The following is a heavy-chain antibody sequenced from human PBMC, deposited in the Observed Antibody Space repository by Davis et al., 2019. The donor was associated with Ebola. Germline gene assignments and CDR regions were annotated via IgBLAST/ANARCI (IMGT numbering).Heavy chain of an antibody. CDR2: ISGSGNTI. Sequence: GGSLRLSCAASGFIFSDYYMSWIRQTPGRGLEWVSYISGSGNTIYYPDSLRGRFTISRDSAKSAVILQMNSLETEDSAVYYCARSHTYSHAADYWGQGTLVTVSS. D-gene: IGHD4-11*01. V-gene: IGHV3-11*01. CDR1: GFIFSDYY. CDR3: ARSHTYSHAADY. J-gene: IGHJ4*02.